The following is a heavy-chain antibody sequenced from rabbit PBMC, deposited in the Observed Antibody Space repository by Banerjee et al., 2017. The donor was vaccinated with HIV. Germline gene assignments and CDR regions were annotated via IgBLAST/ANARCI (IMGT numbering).Heavy chain of an antibody. D-gene: IGHD1-1*01. V-gene: IGHV1S40*01. CDR1: GFSSSSAYD. CDR2: IYTGSGST. CDR3: ARGYWTDGLHL. J-gene: IGHJ4*01. Sequence: QSLEESGGDLVKPGASLTLTCTASGFSSSSAYDMGWVRQAPGKGLEWIACIYTGSGSTWYANWAKGRFTISKTSSTTVTLQMTSLTAADTATYFCARGYWTDGLHLWGPGTLVTVS.